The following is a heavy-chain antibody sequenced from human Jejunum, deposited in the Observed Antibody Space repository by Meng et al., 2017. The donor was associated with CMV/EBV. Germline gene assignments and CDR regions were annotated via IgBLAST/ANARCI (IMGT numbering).Heavy chain of an antibody. Sequence: FPFSSYAMHWVRQAPGKGLEWVAFIRFDGNDKRYVDSVKGRFTISRDNSKDTVYLEMNSLRLEDTAVYYCAKDFYSDFLGEVFDYWGQGTLVTVSS. D-gene: IGHD2-15*01. CDR1: FPFSSYA. CDR3: AKDFYSDFLGEVFDY. CDR2: IRFDGNDK. J-gene: IGHJ4*02. V-gene: IGHV3-30*02.